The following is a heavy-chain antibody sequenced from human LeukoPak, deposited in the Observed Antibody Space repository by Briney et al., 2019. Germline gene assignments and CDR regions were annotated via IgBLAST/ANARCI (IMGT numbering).Heavy chain of an antibody. CDR3: ASSYCGGDCYLHPRWFDP. Sequence: SETLSLTCTVSGGSISSNSYYWGCIRQPPGKGLERIGCIYYSGSTYYNPSLKSRVTISVDTSKTQFSLKLSSVTAADTAVYYCASSYCGGDCYLHPRWFDPWGQGTLVTVSS. CDR1: GGSISSNSYY. D-gene: IGHD2-21*02. V-gene: IGHV4-39*01. CDR2: IYYSGST. J-gene: IGHJ5*02.